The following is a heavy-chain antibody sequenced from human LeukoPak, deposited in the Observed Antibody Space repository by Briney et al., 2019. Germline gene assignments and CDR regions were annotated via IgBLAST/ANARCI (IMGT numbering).Heavy chain of an antibody. CDR3: ASFSGIEGNWFDP. CDR2: IYYSGST. J-gene: IGHJ5*02. V-gene: IGHV4-31*03. Sequence: PSETLSLTCTVSGGSISSGGYYWSWIRQHPGKGLEWIGYIYYSGSTYYNPSLKSRVTISVDTSKNQFSLKLSSVTAVDTAVYYCASFSGIEGNWFDPWGQGTLVTVSS. D-gene: IGHD6-13*01. CDR1: GGSISSGGYY.